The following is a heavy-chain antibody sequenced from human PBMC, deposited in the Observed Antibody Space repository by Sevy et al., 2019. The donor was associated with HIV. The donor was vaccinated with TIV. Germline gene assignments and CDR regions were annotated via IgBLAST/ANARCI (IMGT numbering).Heavy chain of an antibody. D-gene: IGHD4-17*01. CDR3: ARDGDMTTVTYPYYFDY. Sequence: GGSLRLSCAASGFTFSDYYMSWIRKAPGKGLEWVSYISSSSSYTNYADSVKGRFTISRDNAKNSLYLQMNSLRAEDTAVYYCARDGDMTTVTYPYYFDYWGQGTLVTVSS. CDR2: ISSSSSYT. V-gene: IGHV3-11*06. J-gene: IGHJ4*02. CDR1: GFTFSDYY.